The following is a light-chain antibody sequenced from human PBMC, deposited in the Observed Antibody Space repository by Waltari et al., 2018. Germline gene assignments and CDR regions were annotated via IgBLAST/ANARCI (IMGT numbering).Light chain of an antibody. CDR2: WAY. J-gene: IGKJ2*01. Sequence: DIVVSKSRDPLAVSLGERATTHCTTSLSVLSSATNRNYLGWYQQKPGQPPKRLIYWAYTRESGVPDRFSGSGSGTDFTLTISSLQAEDVAVYYGQQYYSSPSMYTFGQGTKLEIK. V-gene: IGKV4-1*01. CDR3: QQYYSSPSMYT. CDR1: LSVLSSATNRNY.